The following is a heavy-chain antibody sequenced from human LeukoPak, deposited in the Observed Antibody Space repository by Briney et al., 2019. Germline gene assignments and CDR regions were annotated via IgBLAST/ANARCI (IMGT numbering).Heavy chain of an antibody. Sequence: GGSLRLSCAASGFTVSSNYMSWVRQAPGKGLEWVSVIYSGGSTYYADSVKGRFTISTDNSKSTVYLQMNSLRAEDTAVYYCAREGGSGSYEGAFDYWGQGTLVTVSS. D-gene: IGHD3-10*01. J-gene: IGHJ4*02. V-gene: IGHV3-66*01. CDR2: IYSGGST. CDR1: GFTVSSNY. CDR3: AREGGSGSYEGAFDY.